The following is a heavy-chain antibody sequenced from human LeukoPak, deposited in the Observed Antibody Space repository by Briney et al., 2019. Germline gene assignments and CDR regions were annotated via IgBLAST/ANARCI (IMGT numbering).Heavy chain of an antibody. V-gene: IGHV1-69*04. CDR3: ARDALDYGGNSHFDY. D-gene: IGHD4-17*01. J-gene: IGHJ4*02. CDR2: IIPILGIA. Sequence: ASVKVSCKASGYTFTTYGINWVRQAPGQGLEWMGRIIPILGIANYAQKFQGRVTITADKSTSTAYMELSSLRSEDTAVYYCARDALDYGGNSHFDYWGQGTLVTVSS. CDR1: GYTFTTYG.